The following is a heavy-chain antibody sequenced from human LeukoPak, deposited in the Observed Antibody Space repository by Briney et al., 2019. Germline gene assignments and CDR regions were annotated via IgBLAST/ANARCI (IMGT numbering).Heavy chain of an antibody. CDR2: TRNKANSYTT. CDR1: GFTFSDHY. D-gene: IGHD2-15*01. Sequence: GGSLRLSCAASGFTFSDHYMDWVRQAPGKGLEWVGRTRNKANSYTTEYAASVKGRFTISRDDSKNSLYLQMNSLKTEDTAVYYCAREGVYYSGDAFDIWGQGTMVTVSS. V-gene: IGHV3-72*01. J-gene: IGHJ3*02. CDR3: AREGVYYSGDAFDI.